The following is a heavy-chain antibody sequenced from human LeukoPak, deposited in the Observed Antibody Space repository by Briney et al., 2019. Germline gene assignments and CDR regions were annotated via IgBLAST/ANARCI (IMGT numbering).Heavy chain of an antibody. CDR1: GYTFTSYA. D-gene: IGHD3-22*01. CDR2: INANTGVT. CDR3: ARGQSYYDSSAYYYEGDAFDI. Sequence: ASVKVSCKASGYTFTSYAMNWVRQAPGQGLEWMGWINANTGVTHYALKLQGRVTMTRDMSTSTVYMELSSLRSEDTAVYYCARGQSYYDSSAYYYEGDAFDIWGQGTMVTVSS. V-gene: IGHV1-8*02. J-gene: IGHJ3*02.